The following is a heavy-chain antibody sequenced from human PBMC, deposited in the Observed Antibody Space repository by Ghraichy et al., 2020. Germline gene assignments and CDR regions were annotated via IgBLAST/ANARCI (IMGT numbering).Heavy chain of an antibody. Sequence: SETLSLTCTVSGGSISSYYWSWIRQPPGKVLEWIGYIYYSGSTNYNPSLKSRVTISVDTSKNQFSLKLSSVTAADTAVYYCARAIAAAGTTGHDYYYSMDVWGKGTTVTVSS. V-gene: IGHV4-59*01. CDR3: ARAIAAAGTTGHDYYYSMDV. CDR2: IYYSGST. J-gene: IGHJ6*03. CDR1: GGSISSYY. D-gene: IGHD6-13*01.